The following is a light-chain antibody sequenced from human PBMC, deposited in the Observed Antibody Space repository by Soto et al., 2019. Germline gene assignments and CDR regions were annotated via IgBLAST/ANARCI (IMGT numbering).Light chain of an antibody. CDR1: SSDVGDYNY. V-gene: IGLV2-14*01. CDR3: SSYTSSSTYV. Sequence: QSALTQPASVSGFPGQSITISCTGASSDVGDYNYVSWYQHHPGKAPKLLIYEVNNRPSGVSDRFSGSKSGNVASLTISWLQAEDEADYYCSSYTSSSTYVFGTGTKVTVL. CDR2: EVN. J-gene: IGLJ1*01.